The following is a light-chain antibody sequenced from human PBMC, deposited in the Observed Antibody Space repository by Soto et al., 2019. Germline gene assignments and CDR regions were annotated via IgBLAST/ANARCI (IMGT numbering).Light chain of an antibody. CDR1: SNDVGAYNY. V-gene: IGLV2-14*01. CDR2: EVT. J-gene: IGLJ3*02. Sequence: QSALTQPPSASGSPGQSITISCTGTSNDVGAYNYVSWYQQHAGKAPKLVISEVTNRPSGVSDRFSGSKSANTASLTVSGLQAEDEADYYCNSFAEASTWVFGGGTKLTVL. CDR3: NSFAEASTWV.